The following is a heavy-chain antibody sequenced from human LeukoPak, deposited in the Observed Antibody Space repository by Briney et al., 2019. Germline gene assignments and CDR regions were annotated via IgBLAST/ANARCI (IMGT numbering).Heavy chain of an antibody. CDR3: AREKSCTLTRAYYYIDV. CDR1: GDSMHSYY. D-gene: IGHD1-26*01. J-gene: IGHJ6*03. CDR2: AYSGVNA. Sequence: SETLSLTCTVSGDSMHSYYWSWIRQSPEKGLEWIGRAYSGVNAYYNPSLQSRVTISVDKSNNQFSLDLASVTAADTALYYCAREKSCTLTRAYYYIDVSGKGITVTVSS. V-gene: IGHV4-4*07.